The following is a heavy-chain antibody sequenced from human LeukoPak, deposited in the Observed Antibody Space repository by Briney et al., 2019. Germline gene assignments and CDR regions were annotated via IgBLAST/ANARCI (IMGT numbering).Heavy chain of an antibody. V-gene: IGHV4-59*08. CDR1: GGSISSYY. J-gene: IGHJ6*03. D-gene: IGHD7-27*01. Sequence: SETLSLTCTVSGGSISSYYWSWIRQPPGKGLEWIGYIYYSGSTNYNPSLKSRVTISVDTSKNQFSLKLSSVTAADTAVYYCARVVWGGDYHYSMDVWGKGTTVIVSS. CDR2: IYYSGST. CDR3: ARVVWGGDYHYSMDV.